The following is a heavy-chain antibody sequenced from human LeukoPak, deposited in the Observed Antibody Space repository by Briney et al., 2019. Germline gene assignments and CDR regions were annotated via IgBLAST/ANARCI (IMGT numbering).Heavy chain of an antibody. V-gene: IGHV3-74*01. CDR3: ARGEGGGHCSGGSCLAYYFDY. J-gene: IGHJ4*02. D-gene: IGHD2-15*01. CDR2: INSDGSST. Sequence: GGSLRLSXAASGFTFSSYWMHWVRQAPGKGLVWVSRINSDGSSTSYADSVKGRFTISRDNAKNTLYLQINSLRAEDTAVYYCARGEGGGHCSGGSCLAYYFDYWGQGTLVTVSS. CDR1: GFTFSSYW.